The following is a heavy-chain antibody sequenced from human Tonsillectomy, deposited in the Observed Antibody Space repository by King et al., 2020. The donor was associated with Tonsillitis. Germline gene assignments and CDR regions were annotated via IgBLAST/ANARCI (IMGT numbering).Heavy chain of an antibody. Sequence: VQLVESGGGLVQPGGSLRLSCAASGVTFSSYTINWVRQAPGKGLEWVSDISSSWCNINYADSVKGRFNISRDNAKNSLDLQMNSLRAEDTAVYYCARDRLGYGRYWGQGTLVTVSS. D-gene: IGHD4-17*01. CDR2: ISSSWCNI. CDR1: GVTFSSYT. CDR3: ARDRLGYGRY. J-gene: IGHJ4*02. V-gene: IGHV3-48*01.